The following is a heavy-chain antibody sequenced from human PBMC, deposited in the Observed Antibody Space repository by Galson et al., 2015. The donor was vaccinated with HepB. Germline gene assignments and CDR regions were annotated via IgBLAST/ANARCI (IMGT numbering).Heavy chain of an antibody. CDR1: GYTFTTYA. V-gene: IGHV1-3*01. J-gene: IGHJ4*02. Sequence: SVKVSCKASGYTFTTYAIHWVRQAPGQRLEWMGWINAGNGNTIYSQNFQGRVTVTRDTSASTAYMELSSLRSEDTAVYYCAKGRQDHLWESYDYWGQGTLVTVSS. CDR2: INAGNGNT. CDR3: AKGRQDHLWESYDY. D-gene: IGHD3-16*01.